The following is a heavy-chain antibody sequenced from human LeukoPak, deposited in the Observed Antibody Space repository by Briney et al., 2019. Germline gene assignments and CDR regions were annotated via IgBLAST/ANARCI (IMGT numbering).Heavy chain of an antibody. V-gene: IGHV3-11*06. D-gene: IGHD5-18*01. CDR3: ARDGYRFGWNYYMDV. Sequence: GRFTISRDNAKNSLYLQMGSLRAEDMAVYYCARDGYRFGWNYYMDVWGKGTTVTISS. J-gene: IGHJ6*03.